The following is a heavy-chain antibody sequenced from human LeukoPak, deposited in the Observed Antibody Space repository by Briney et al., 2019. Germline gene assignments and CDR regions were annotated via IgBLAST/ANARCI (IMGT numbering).Heavy chain of an antibody. CDR2: ITNSGDST. J-gene: IGHJ4*02. V-gene: IGHV3-23*01. D-gene: IGHD3-22*01. CDR1: GLTFSTSG. CDR3: AKGGYYYDSSGHNYFDS. Sequence: GGTLRLSCADSGLTFSTSGMSWVRQAPGKGLQWVSGITNSGDSTHYADSVKGRFTISRDKSKNTLYLQMNSLRPEDTAVYYCAKGGYYYDSSGHNYFDSWGQGTLVTVSS.